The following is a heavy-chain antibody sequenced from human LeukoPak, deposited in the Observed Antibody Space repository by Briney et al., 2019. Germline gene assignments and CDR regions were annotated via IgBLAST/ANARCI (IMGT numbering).Heavy chain of an antibody. CDR1: GFTFSSYA. CDR2: ISYDGSNK. CDR3: ARALRLSRRKPLHYYYGMDV. J-gene: IGHJ6*02. D-gene: IGHD5/OR15-5a*01. V-gene: IGHV3-30-3*01. Sequence: GGSLRLSCAASGFTFSSYAMHWVRQAPGKGLEWVAVISYDGSNKYYADSVKGRFTIPRDNSKNTLYLQMNSLRAEDTAVYYCARALRLSRRKPLHYYYGMDVWGQGTTVTVSS.